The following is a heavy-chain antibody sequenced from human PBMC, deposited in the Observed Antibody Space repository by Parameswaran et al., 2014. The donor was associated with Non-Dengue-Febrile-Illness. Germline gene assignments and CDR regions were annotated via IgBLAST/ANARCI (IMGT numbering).Heavy chain of an antibody. CDR3: AGGVVVTAIQYGMDV. CDR2: INHSGST. Sequence: PGKGLEWIGEINHSGSTNYNPSLKSRVTISVDTSKNQFSLKLSSVTAADTAVYYCAGGVVVTAIQYGMDVWGQGTTVTVSS. J-gene: IGHJ6*02. D-gene: IGHD2-21*02. V-gene: IGHV4-34*01.